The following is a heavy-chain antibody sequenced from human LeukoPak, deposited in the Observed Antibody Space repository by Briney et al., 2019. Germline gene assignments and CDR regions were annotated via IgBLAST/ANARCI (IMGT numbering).Heavy chain of an antibody. CDR3: ARGQFADYSRFDY. J-gene: IGHJ4*02. Sequence: SETLSLTCAVYGGSFSGYYWSWIRQPPGKGLEWIGEINHSGSTNYNPSLKSRVTISVDASKNQFSLKLSSVTAADTAVYYCARGQFADYSRFDYWGQGTLVTVSS. D-gene: IGHD4-4*01. V-gene: IGHV4-34*01. CDR1: GGSFSGYY. CDR2: INHSGST.